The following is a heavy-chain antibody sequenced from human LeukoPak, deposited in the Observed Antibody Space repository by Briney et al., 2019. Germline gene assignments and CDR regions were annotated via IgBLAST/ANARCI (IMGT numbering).Heavy chain of an antibody. V-gene: IGHV3-74*01. D-gene: IGHD3-16*01. CDR2: INSDGSST. Sequence: GGSLRLSCAASGFAFSSYWMHWVRQAPGKGLVWVSRINSDGSSTSYADSVKGRFTISRDNAKNTLYLQMNSLRAEDTAVYYCARAWGQYYFDYWGQRTLVTVSS. CDR1: GFAFSSYW. CDR3: ARAWGQYYFDY. J-gene: IGHJ4*02.